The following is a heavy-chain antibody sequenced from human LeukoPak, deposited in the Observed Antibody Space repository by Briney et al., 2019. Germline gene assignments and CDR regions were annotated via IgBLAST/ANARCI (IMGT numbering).Heavy chain of an antibody. D-gene: IGHD1-26*01. V-gene: IGHV1-69*13. CDR3: ARDRHTRGSYYFDY. Sequence: ASVKVSCRASGCTFSSYAISWVRQAPGQGLEWMGGIIPIFGTANYAQKFQGRVTITADESTSTAYMELSSLRSEDTAVYYCARDRHTRGSYYFDYWGQGTLVTVSS. J-gene: IGHJ4*02. CDR1: GCTFSSYA. CDR2: IIPIFGTA.